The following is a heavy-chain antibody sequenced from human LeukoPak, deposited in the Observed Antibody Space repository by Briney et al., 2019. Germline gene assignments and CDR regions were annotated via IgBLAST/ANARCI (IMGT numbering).Heavy chain of an antibody. CDR2: ISSSGSTI. CDR3: ARVGSGGWGWSTPAAGYYYYMDV. J-gene: IGHJ6*03. D-gene: IGHD3-16*01. Sequence: GGSLRLSCAASGFTFSDYYMSWIRQAPGKGLEWVSYISSSGSTIYYADSVKGRFTISRDNAKNSLYLQMNSLRAEDTAVYYCARVGSGGWGWSTPAAGYYYYMDVWGKGTTVTVSS. V-gene: IGHV3-11*04. CDR1: GFTFSDYY.